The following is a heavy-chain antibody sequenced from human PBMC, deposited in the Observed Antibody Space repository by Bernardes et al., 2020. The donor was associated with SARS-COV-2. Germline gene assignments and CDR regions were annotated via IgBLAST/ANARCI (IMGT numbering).Heavy chain of an antibody. J-gene: IGHJ4*02. V-gene: IGHV4-59*01. CDR2: LSYRGSS. CDR3: ARDRGEVVTLFGVVTGPQYFDF. Sequence: SETLSLTSAVSGDSLSNSFWSWIRQPPGGGLAWIGHLSYRGSSDYNPSLKRRFTISVDTSKSQFSLDLRSLSAADTAVYYCARDRGEVVTLFGVVTGPQYFDFWGQGTLVTVSS. D-gene: IGHD3-3*01. CDR1: GDSLSNSF.